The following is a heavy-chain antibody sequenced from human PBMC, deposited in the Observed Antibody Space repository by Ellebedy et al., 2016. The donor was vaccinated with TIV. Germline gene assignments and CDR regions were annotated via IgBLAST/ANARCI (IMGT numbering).Heavy chain of an antibody. D-gene: IGHD3-16*01. J-gene: IGHJ4*02. CDR1: GGIFRSHA. V-gene: IGHV1-69*13. CDR2: IIAIFGTT. CDR3: ARGPNYYESTFEY. Sequence: ASVKVSCKASGGIFRSHAISWVRQAPGQGPEWMGGIIAIFGTTTYAQKFQGRVTITADESTTTVYMELSSLKPEDTAVYYCARGPNYYESTFEYWGQGTMVTVSS.